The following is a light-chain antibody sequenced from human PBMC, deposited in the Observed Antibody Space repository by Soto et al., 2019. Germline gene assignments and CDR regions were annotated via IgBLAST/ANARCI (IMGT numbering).Light chain of an antibody. J-gene: IGLJ1*01. CDR1: SSDVGGYNY. Sequence: QSALTQPPSASGSPGQSVTISCTGTSSDVGGYNYVSWYQQHPGKAPRLIIYEVSKRPSGVPDRFSGSKSGSTASLTVSGLQAEDEADYYCGSYASSDNHVFGTGTKVTVL. CDR3: GSYASSDNHV. V-gene: IGLV2-8*01. CDR2: EVS.